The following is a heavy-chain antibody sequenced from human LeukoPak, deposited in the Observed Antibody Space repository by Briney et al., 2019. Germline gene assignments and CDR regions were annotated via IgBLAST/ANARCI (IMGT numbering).Heavy chain of an antibody. CDR3: ASLYSGSYSSDH. CDR1: GFTFDGYA. Sequence: GRSLRLSCAASGFTFDGYAMHWVRQAPGKGLEWVSGISWNSGNIGYADSVKGRFTISRDNAKNSLYLQMNRLRTEDTALYYCASLYSGSYSSDHWGQGTLVTVSS. CDR2: ISWNSGNI. V-gene: IGHV3-9*01. D-gene: IGHD1-26*01. J-gene: IGHJ4*02.